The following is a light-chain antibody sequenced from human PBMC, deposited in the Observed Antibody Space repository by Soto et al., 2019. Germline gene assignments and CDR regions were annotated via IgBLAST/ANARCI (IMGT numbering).Light chain of an antibody. CDR3: MQGTHWIT. J-gene: IGKJ5*01. CDR2: KVS. Sequence: DVVLTQSPLSLPVTLGQPASISCRSSQSLVYSNGNTYLNWFHQRPGQSPRRLIYKVSNRDSGVPDRFSGSASGTDFTLTISRVEAEDVGVYYCMQGTHWITFGQGTRLEIK. CDR1: QSLVYSNGNTY. V-gene: IGKV2-30*01.